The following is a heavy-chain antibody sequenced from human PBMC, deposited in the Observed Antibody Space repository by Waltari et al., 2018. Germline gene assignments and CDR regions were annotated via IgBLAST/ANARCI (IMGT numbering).Heavy chain of an antibody. V-gene: IGHV4-39*07. Sequence: QVQLHESGQGLVKSSETLSLTCTVSGGSISSSNYHWAWIRQPQGRGLEWIGSIHYTGNSYYTPSLKSRVTMSLDTSKNQFSLNLDPVTAADTAVYYCARAQGFYLFSRLTWFDSWGQRALVTVSS. CDR3: ARAQGFYLFSRLTWFDS. CDR1: GGSISSSNYH. J-gene: IGHJ5*01. D-gene: IGHD3-9*01. CDR2: IHYTGNS.